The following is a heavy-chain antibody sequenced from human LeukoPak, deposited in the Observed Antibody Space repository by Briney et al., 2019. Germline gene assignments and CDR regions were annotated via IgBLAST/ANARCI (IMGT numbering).Heavy chain of an antibody. V-gene: IGHV3-7*01. J-gene: IGHJ4*02. CDR1: GFTFSSYW. D-gene: IGHD6-13*01. CDR2: IKQDGSEK. CDR3: ARDSSVRSSWYGDYFDY. Sequence: GGSLRLSCAASGFTFSSYWMSWVHQAPGKGLEWVANIKQDGSEKYYVDSVKGRFTISRDNAKNSLFLQMNSLRVDDTAVYYCARDSSVRSSWYGDYFDYWGQGILVTVSS.